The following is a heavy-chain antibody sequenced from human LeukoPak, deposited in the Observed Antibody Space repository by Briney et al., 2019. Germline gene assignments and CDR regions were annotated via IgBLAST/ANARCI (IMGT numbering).Heavy chain of an antibody. CDR2: INPNSGGT. Sequence: ASVKVSCKASGYTFTSYAMNWVRQAPGQGLEWMGWINPNSGGTNYAQKFQGWVTMTRDTSISTAYMELSRLRSDDTAVYYCARSRDSGSFYYYYGMDVWGQGTTVTVSS. CDR1: GYTFTSYA. CDR3: ARSRDSGSFYYYYGMDV. V-gene: IGHV1-2*04. J-gene: IGHJ6*02. D-gene: IGHD1-26*01.